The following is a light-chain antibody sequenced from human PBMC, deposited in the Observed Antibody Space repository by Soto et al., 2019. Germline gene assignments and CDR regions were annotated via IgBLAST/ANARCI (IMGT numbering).Light chain of an antibody. CDR2: DVG. Sequence: QSVLTQPASVSGSPGQSITISCTGTHSDIVNYNYVSWYQHLPGKSPKFMIYDVGSRPSVVSSRFSGSKSGNTASLAISGLQAEDEADYYCNSYREDHPRFYVFGTGTKVTVL. CDR1: HSDIVNYNY. V-gene: IGLV2-14*03. J-gene: IGLJ1*01. CDR3: NSYREDHPRFYV.